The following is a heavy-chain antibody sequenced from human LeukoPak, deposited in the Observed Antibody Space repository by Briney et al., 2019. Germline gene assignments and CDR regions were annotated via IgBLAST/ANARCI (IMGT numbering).Heavy chain of an antibody. Sequence: GASVTLSCKASGYTFTGYYMHWVRQAPGQGLEWMGWINTNSGGTNYAQKFQGRVTMTRDTSISTAYMELSRLRSDDTAVYYCARVKYGDYIKFDYWGQGTLVTVSS. CDR3: ARVKYGDYIKFDY. CDR2: INTNSGGT. J-gene: IGHJ4*02. V-gene: IGHV1-2*02. CDR1: GYTFTGYY. D-gene: IGHD4-17*01.